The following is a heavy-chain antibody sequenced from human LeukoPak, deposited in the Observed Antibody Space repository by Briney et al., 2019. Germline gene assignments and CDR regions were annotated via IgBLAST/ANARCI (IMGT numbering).Heavy chain of an antibody. J-gene: IGHJ5*02. CDR2: IYYSGTT. CDR1: GCSISRSTHY. D-gene: IGHD3/OR15-3a*01. V-gene: IGHV4-39*01. CDR3: ARQEIGLRSFDP. Sequence: SETLSLTCTVSGCSISRSTHYWGWIRQPPGKGLEWIGSIYYSGTTYYNPSLKTRLTISVDTSKNQSSLNLSSVTAADTAVYYCARQEIGLRSFDPWGQGTLVTVSS.